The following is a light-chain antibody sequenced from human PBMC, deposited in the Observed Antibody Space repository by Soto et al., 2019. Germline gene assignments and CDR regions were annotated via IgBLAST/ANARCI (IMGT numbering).Light chain of an antibody. CDR1: ESVGSY. Sequence: EVVLTQSPATLSLSPGESATLSCRASESVGSYLAWYQQRPDQAPRLVIYDTSTRATGIADRFSGSGSGTDFTLTISSLEPEDFAVYYCQQGGNRPPRTVAQGTKVDSK. CDR2: DTS. J-gene: IGKJ1*01. CDR3: QQGGNRPPRT. V-gene: IGKV3-11*01.